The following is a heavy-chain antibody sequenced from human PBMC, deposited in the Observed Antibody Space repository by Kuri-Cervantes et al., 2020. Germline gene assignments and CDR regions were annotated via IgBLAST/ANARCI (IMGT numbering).Heavy chain of an antibody. D-gene: IGHD1-26*01. Sequence: ASVKVSCKTSGYTFINHGITWVRQAPGQGLEWMGWISPYNGNTEYAQKFQGRATMTTDTSTSTAYMEVRSLRSDDTAIYYCARDHSGGWFDPWGQGVLVTVSS. J-gene: IGHJ5*02. V-gene: IGHV1-18*01. CDR3: ARDHSGGWFDP. CDR1: GYTFINHG. CDR2: ISPYNGNT.